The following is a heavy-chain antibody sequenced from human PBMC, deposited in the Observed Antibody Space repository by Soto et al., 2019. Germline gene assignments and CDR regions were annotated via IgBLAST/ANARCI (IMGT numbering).Heavy chain of an antibody. J-gene: IGHJ6*02. D-gene: IGHD5-18*01. Sequence: HPGGSLRLSCAASGFTFSSYGMHWVRQAPGKGLEWVAVISYDGSNKYYADSVKGRFTISRDNSKNTLYLQMNSLRAEDTAVYYCAKVSDDRGYSYGYRDYGMDVWGQGTTVTVSS. CDR3: AKVSDDRGYSYGYRDYGMDV. V-gene: IGHV3-30*18. CDR2: ISYDGSNK. CDR1: GFTFSSYG.